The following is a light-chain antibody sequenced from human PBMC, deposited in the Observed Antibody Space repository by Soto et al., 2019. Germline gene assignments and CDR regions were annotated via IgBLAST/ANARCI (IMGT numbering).Light chain of an antibody. V-gene: IGKV1-39*01. Sequence: DIQMTQSPSSLSASVGDRVTITCRASQSINNYLNWFQQKPGKAPALLIYAASTVQSGVPSTFSGSGSGTHFTLTISSLLPEDFATYYCQQSYIAPWTFGQGTKVDIK. CDR2: AAS. CDR1: QSINNY. CDR3: QQSYIAPWT. J-gene: IGKJ1*01.